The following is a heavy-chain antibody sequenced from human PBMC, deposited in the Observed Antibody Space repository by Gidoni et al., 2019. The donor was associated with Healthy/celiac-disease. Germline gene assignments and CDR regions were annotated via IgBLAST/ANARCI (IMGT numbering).Heavy chain of an antibody. V-gene: IGHV4-34*01. CDR3: ARGKGQSWLGYFDY. Sequence: QVQLQQWGAGLLKPSATLSLTCAVYGGSFSGYYWSWIRQPPGKGLEWIGEINHSGSTNYNPSLKSRVTISVDTSKNQFSLKLSSVTAADTAVYYCARGKGQSWLGYFDYWGQGTLVTVSS. CDR1: GGSFSGYY. D-gene: IGHD6-13*01. CDR2: INHSGST. J-gene: IGHJ4*02.